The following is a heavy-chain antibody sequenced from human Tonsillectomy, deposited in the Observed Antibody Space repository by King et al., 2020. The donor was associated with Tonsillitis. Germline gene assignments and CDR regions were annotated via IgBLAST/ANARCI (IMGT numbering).Heavy chain of an antibody. CDR3: ARDPYGDSYELDV. CDR1: GFTFSSYA. CDR2: ISYDGSNK. D-gene: IGHD2-21*02. Sequence: VQLVESGGGVVQPGRSLRLSCAASGFTFSSYAIHWVRQAPGKGLEWVAVISYDGSNKYYADSVKGRFTISRDNSKNTLYLQMNSLRAEDTAVYYCARDPYGDSYELDVWGQGTMVTVSS. J-gene: IGHJ3*01. V-gene: IGHV3-30-3*01.